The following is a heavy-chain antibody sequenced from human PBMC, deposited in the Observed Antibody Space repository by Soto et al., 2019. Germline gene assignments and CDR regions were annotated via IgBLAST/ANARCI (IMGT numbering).Heavy chain of an antibody. D-gene: IGHD1-1*01. CDR1: QFTFKSYE. CDR3: TRGGGWNQGYYHYYGMDV. CDR2: ISSTGSLI. J-gene: IGHJ6*02. V-gene: IGHV3-48*03. Sequence: PGGSLRLSCVASQFTFKSYELNWVRQAPGKGLEWVAYISSTGSLIYYADSVKGRFTISRDNAKNSLYLQMNSLRPEDTAIYYCTRGGGWNQGYYHYYGMDVWGQGTTVTVSS.